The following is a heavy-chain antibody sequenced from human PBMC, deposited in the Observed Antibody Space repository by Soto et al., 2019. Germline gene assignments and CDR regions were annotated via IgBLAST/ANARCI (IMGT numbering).Heavy chain of an antibody. V-gene: IGHV4-4*07. CDR3: ARDQGVAAAGITWFDP. CDR2: IHSSGST. Sequence: SETLSLTCTVSGASMNSYHWSWIRQPAGKGLEWIGHIHSSGSTNSNPSLKSRVTMSVDTSKNQFSLRLMSLTAADTAVYYCARDQGVAAAGITWFDPWGQGSQVTVSS. J-gene: IGHJ5*02. CDR1: GASMNSYH. D-gene: IGHD6-13*01.